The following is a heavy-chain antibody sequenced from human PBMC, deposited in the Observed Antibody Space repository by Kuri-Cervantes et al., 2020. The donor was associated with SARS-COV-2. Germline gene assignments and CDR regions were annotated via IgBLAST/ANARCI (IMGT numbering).Heavy chain of an antibody. CDR3: ARDGRYCTDGVCSYSYFYYMDV. V-gene: IGHV1-69*06. CDR1: GGTFSSYA. CDR2: IIPIFGTS. D-gene: IGHD2-8*01. J-gene: IGHJ6*03. Sequence: SVKVSCKASGGTFSSYAISWVRQAPGQGLEWMGGIIPIFGTSNYAQNFQGRVTITADKSTSTAYMELRSLRSEDTAVYYCARDGRYCTDGVCSYSYFYYMDVWGKGTTVTVSS.